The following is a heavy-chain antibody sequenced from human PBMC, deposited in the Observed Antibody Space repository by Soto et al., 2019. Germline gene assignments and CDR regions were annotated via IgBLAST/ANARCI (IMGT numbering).Heavy chain of an antibody. V-gene: IGHV4-31*03. J-gene: IGHJ4*02. CDR1: GGSISSGGYY. Sequence: QVQLQESGPGLVKPSQTLSLTCTVSGGSISSGGYYWSWIRQHPGKGLEWIGYIYYSGSTYYNPSLKSRVTISXXTXKXXFSLKLSSVTAADTAVYYCAREKPIYSSSWYLFDYWGQGTLVTVSS. CDR2: IYYSGST. CDR3: AREKPIYSSSWYLFDY. D-gene: IGHD6-13*01.